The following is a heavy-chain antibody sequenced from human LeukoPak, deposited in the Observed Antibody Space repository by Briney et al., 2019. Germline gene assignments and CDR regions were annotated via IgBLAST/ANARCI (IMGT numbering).Heavy chain of an antibody. CDR2: ISGSSSYM. CDR1: GFTFSSYS. CDR3: ARGRPMDY. Sequence: GGSLRLSCTASGFTFSSYSMNWVRQAPGKGLEWVSSISGSSSYMYYADSVKGRFTISRDNAKNSLYLQMNSQRAEDTAVYYCARGRPMDYWGQGALVTVSS. J-gene: IGHJ4*02. D-gene: IGHD5-24*01. V-gene: IGHV3-21*01.